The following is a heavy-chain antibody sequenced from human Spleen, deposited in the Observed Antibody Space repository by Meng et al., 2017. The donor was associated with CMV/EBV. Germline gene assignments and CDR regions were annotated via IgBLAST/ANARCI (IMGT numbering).Heavy chain of an antibody. J-gene: IGHJ3*01. CDR1: GNSISRCF. Sequence: GSLRLSCTISGNSISRCFWNWIRQSPGRGLEWIGYMNYRVTNNYNPSLKSRVTMSMATSNHQFSLMLSSVTAADTAVYYCARGDYYDSNSSPVALDVWGRGARVTVSS. CDR3: ARGDYYDSNSSPVALDV. D-gene: IGHD3-3*01. CDR2: MNYRVTN. V-gene: IGHV4-59*01.